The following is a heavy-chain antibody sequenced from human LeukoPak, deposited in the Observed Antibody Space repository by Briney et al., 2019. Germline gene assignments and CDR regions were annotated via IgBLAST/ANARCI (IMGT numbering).Heavy chain of an antibody. J-gene: IGHJ6*02. CDR1: GGSFSGYY. V-gene: IGHV4-34*01. CDR3: ARVRVRGVKFGYYYYYGMDV. D-gene: IGHD3-10*01. Sequence: PSETLSLTCAVYGGSFSGYYWSWIRQPPGKGLEWIGEINHGGSTNYNPSLKSRVTISVDTSKNQFSLKLSSVTAADTAVYYCARVRVRGVKFGYYYYYGMDVWGQGTTVTVSS. CDR2: INHGGST.